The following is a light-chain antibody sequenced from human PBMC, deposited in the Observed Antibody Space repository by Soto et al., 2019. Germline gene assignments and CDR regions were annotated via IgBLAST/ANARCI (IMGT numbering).Light chain of an antibody. CDR2: DVT. V-gene: IGLV2-11*01. J-gene: IGLJ2*01. Sequence: QSALTQPRSVSGSPGQSVTISCTGTSSDVGGYSYVSWYQQHPGKAPKLMIYDVTKRTSGVPDRFSGSKSGNTASLTISGLQAEDEADYYCSSYAGSYTLVFGGGTKLTVL. CDR3: SSYAGSYTLV. CDR1: SSDVGGYSY.